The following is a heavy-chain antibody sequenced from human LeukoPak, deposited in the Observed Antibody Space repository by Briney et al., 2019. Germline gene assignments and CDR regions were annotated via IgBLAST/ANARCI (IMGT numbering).Heavy chain of an antibody. Sequence: PGGSLRLSCTASGFSINSYDMNWVRQAPGKGLEWVSSISPKSDFIYYSDSVRGRFTISRDNADNSLYLQMNSLRAEDTAVYYCARGDCSASTCYLRRSWFDPWGQGTLVTVSS. D-gene: IGHD3-9*01. CDR3: ARGDCSASTCYLRRSWFDP. CDR2: ISPKSDFI. CDR1: GFSINSYD. V-gene: IGHV3-21*01. J-gene: IGHJ5*02.